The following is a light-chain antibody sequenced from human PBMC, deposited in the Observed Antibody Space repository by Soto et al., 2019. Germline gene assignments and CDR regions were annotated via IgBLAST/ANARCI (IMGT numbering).Light chain of an antibody. Sequence: EIVLTQSPGTLSLSPGERATLSCRASQSVSSTHLAWYQQKPGQAPRLLIYGASSMATGIPDRFSCSGSGTDFTLTISGLEPEDFAVYYCQQYTSSPLTLGQGTRLQI. J-gene: IGKJ5*01. V-gene: IGKV3-20*01. CDR2: GAS. CDR3: QQYTSSPLT. CDR1: QSVSSTH.